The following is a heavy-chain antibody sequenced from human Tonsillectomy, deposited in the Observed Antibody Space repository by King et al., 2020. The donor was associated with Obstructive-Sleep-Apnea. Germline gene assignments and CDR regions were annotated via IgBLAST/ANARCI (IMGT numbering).Heavy chain of an antibody. V-gene: IGHV3-30*18. CDR3: AKEPLYSSGWTSYYYYYGMDV. CDR1: GFTFSSYD. CDR2: ISYDGSNK. J-gene: IGHJ6*02. D-gene: IGHD6-19*01. Sequence: QLVQSGGGVVQPGRSLRLSCAASGFTFSSYDMHWVRQAPGKGLEWGAVISYDGSNKYYADSLKGRFTISRDNSKNTLYLQMNSLRAEDTAVYYCAKEPLYSSGWTSYYYYYGMDVWGQGTPVTVSS.